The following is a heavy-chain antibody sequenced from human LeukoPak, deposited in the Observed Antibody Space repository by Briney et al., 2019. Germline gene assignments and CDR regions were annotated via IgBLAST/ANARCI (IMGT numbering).Heavy chain of an antibody. D-gene: IGHD5-24*01. CDR1: GGSVNSGPYY. V-gene: IGHV4-31*03. J-gene: IGHJ4*02. CDR3: ARDRADGQNYLFDY. CDR2: IYYSGST. Sequence: SQTLSLTCTVSGGSVNSGPYYWSWIRQLPAKGLEYIGYIYYSGSTYYNPSLKSRVTISADTSTNQFSLKLSSVTAADTAVYYCARDRADGQNYLFDYWGQGTLVTVSS.